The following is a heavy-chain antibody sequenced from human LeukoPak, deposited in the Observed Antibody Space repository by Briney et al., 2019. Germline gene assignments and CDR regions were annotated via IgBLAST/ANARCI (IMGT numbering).Heavy chain of an antibody. V-gene: IGHV4-34*01. CDR3: ARDGYNQGLY. CDR2: INHSGST. CDR1: GGSFSGYY. D-gene: IGHD5-24*01. J-gene: IGHJ4*02. Sequence: PSETLSLTCAVYGGSFSGYYWSWIRQPPGKGLEWIGEINHSGSTNYNPSLKSRVTISVDTSKNQFSLKLSSVTAADTAVYYCARDGYNQGLYWGQGTLVTVSS.